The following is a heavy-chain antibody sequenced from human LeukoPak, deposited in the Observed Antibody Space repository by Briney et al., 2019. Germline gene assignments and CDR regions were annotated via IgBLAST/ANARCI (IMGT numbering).Heavy chain of an antibody. D-gene: IGHD3-10*01. J-gene: IGHJ5*02. CDR3: ARELRFGELGWFDP. V-gene: IGHV4-4*07. Sequence: SETLSLTCTVSGGSISSYYWSWIRQPAGKGLEWIGRIYTSGSTNYNPSLKSRVTMSVDTSKNQFSLKLSSVTAADTAVYYCARELRFGELGWFDPWGQGTLVTVSS. CDR1: GGSISSYY. CDR2: IYTSGST.